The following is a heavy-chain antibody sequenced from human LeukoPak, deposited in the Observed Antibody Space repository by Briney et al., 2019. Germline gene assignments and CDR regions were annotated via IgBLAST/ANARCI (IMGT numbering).Heavy chain of an antibody. CDR3: AKDIGCRGGACPPDY. Sequence: GGSLRLSCAASGFTFSNYTMHWIRQAPGKGLEWVALISYDGNNKYYTDSVKGRFTVSRDNSKHTVYLQMISLRTEDTAIYYCAKDIGCRGGACPPDYWGQGTLVTVSS. CDR2: ISYDGNNK. CDR1: GFTFSNYT. V-gene: IGHV3-30-3*01. J-gene: IGHJ4*02. D-gene: IGHD2-15*01.